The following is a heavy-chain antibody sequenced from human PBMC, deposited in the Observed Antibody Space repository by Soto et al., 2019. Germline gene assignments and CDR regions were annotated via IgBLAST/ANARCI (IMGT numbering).Heavy chain of an antibody. J-gene: IGHJ6*02. CDR1: GFTFSDYY. Sequence: PGGSLRLSCAASGFTFSDYYMSWIRQAPGKGLEWVSYISSSSSYTNYADSVKGRFTISRDNAKNSLYLQMNSLRAEDTAVYYCARELRFSSSSYYGMDVWGQGTTVTVSS. D-gene: IGHD6-6*01. V-gene: IGHV3-11*06. CDR2: ISSSSSYT. CDR3: ARELRFSSSSYYGMDV.